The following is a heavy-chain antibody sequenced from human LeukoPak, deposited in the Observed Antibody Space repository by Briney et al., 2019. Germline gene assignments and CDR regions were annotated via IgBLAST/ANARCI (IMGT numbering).Heavy chain of an antibody. J-gene: IGHJ3*02. V-gene: IGHV4-39*07. CDR1: GGSISSSSYY. Sequence: SETLSLTCTVSGGSISSSSYYWGWIRQPPGKGLEWIGSIYYSGSTYYNLSLKSRVTISVDTSKNQFSPKLSSVTAADTAVYYCARTSSGSYSDAFDIWGQGTMVTVSS. CDR2: IYYSGST. CDR3: ARTSSGSYSDAFDI. D-gene: IGHD1-26*01.